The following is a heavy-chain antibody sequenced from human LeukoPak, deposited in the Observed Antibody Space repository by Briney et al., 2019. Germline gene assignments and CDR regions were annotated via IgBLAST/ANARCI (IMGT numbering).Heavy chain of an antibody. CDR1: GRSISSSSYY. V-gene: IGHV4-39*07. Sequence: PSDTLSLTHTLSGRSISSSSYYWGWIRQPPGKGLEWIGSIYYSGSTYYNPSLKRRVTISVDTSKNQFYLKLSSVTAADTAVYYCARVDGDYAWWFDPWGQGTLVTVSS. CDR2: IYYSGST. CDR3: ARVDGDYAWWFDP. J-gene: IGHJ5*02. D-gene: IGHD4-17*01.